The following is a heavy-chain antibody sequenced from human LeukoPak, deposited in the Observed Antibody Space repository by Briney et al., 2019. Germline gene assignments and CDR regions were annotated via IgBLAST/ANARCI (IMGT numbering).Heavy chain of an antibody. D-gene: IGHD6-6*01. J-gene: IGHJ4*02. V-gene: IGHV4-59*01. CDR3: AYSYVGAARSGGIGFDY. CDR1: GGSISSYY. CDR2: IYYSGST. Sequence: PSETLSLTCTVSGGSISSYYWSWIRQPPGKGLEWIGYIYYSGSTNYNPSLKGRVTISVDTSKNQFSLKLSSVTAADTAVYYCAYSYVGAARSGGIGFDYWGQGTLVTVSS.